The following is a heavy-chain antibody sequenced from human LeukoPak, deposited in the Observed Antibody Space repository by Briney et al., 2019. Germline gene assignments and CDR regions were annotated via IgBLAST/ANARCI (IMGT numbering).Heavy chain of an antibody. V-gene: IGHV1-2*02. CDR1: GYTFTGHY. Sequence: ASVKVSCKASGYTFTGHYMHWVRQAPGQGLEWMGWINPNSGGTNYAQKFQGRVTMTRDTSISTAYMELSRLRSDDTAVYYCARGDSGYDYFDYWGQGTLVTVSS. CDR2: INPNSGGT. D-gene: IGHD5-12*01. CDR3: ARGDSGYDYFDY. J-gene: IGHJ4*02.